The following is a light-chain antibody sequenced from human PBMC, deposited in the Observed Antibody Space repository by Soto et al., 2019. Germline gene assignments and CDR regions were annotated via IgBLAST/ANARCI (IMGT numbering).Light chain of an antibody. CDR1: QSVSGK. CDR3: QQAYSFPVT. Sequence: VLMTQPPATLSVSPGERATLSCRASQSVSGKLAWYQQKPGQAPRLIIYDASTRATGIPARFSGSGSGTEFTLTISSLQSEDFATYYCQQAYSFPVTFGQGTGLQIK. J-gene: IGKJ5*01. CDR2: DAS. V-gene: IGKV3-15*01.